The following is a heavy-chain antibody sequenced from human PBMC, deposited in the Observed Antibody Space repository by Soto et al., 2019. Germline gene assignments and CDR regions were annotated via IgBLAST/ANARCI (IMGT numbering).Heavy chain of an antibody. V-gene: IGHV3-23*01. D-gene: IGHD3-22*01. CDR2: ISKSAGNT. Sequence: PGGSLRLSCATSGFTFSNYGMRWVRQAPGKGLEWVSGISKSAGNTYYADSVKGRFTVSRDNSQNTLYLQMNSLRVEDTAIYFCARGILVGSSYYFDYWGQGTLVTVSS. CDR1: GFTFSNYG. J-gene: IGHJ4*02. CDR3: ARGILVGSSYYFDY.